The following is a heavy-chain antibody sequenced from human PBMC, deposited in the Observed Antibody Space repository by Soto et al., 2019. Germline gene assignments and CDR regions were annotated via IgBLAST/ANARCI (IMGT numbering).Heavy chain of an antibody. CDR3: ARCDSSGFMLNEDAFDI. CDR1: GFTFTSSA. CDR2: IVVGSGNT. V-gene: IGHV1-58*01. J-gene: IGHJ3*02. Sequence: SVKVSCKASGFTFTSSAVQWVRQARGQRLEWIGWIVVGSGNTNYAQKFQERVTITRDMSTSTAYMELSSLRSEDTAVYYCARCDSSGFMLNEDAFDIWGQGTMVTVSS. D-gene: IGHD6-19*01.